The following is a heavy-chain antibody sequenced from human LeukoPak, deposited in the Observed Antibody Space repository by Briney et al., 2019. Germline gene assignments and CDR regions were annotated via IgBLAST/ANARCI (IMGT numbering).Heavy chain of an antibody. V-gene: IGHV3-11*04. Sequence: KSGGSLRLSCVASGFTFSDYYMSWIRQAPGKGLEWVSYISSTDSAVNYADSVKGRFTISRDNAINSLYLQMNSLRAEDTAVYYCARPTIAATRGNYYYYYMDVWGKGTTVTISS. CDR2: ISSTDSAV. CDR1: GFTFSDYY. J-gene: IGHJ6*03. D-gene: IGHD6-13*01. CDR3: ARPTIAATRGNYYYYYMDV.